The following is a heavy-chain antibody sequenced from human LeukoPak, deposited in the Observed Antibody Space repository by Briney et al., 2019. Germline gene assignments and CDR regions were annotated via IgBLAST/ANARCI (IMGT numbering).Heavy chain of an antibody. CDR1: GYTFTGYY. V-gene: IGHV1-2*02. D-gene: IGHD6-13*01. CDR2: INPNSGGT. CDR3: ARQFRYSSSWYYGY. J-gene: IGHJ4*02. Sequence: ASVKVSCKASGYTFTGYYMHWVRQAPEQGLEWMGWINPNSGGTNYAQKFQGRVTMTRDTSISTAYMELSRLRSDDTAVYYCARQFRYSSSWYYGYWGQGTLVTVSS.